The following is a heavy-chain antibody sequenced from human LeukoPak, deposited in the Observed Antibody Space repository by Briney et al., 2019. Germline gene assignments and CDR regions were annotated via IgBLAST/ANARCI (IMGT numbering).Heavy chain of an antibody. V-gene: IGHV3-15*01. CDR2: IKNKTHGGAT. CDR3: ARGFCSSTSCYQGPFDF. D-gene: IGHD2-2*01. CDR1: GFIFSSAW. Sequence: GGSLRLSCAASGFIFSSAWMTWVRQAPGKGLEWVEHIKNKTHGGATDYAAPVKGRFIISRDDSTNTLYLQMNSLRTEDTAVYYCARGFCSSTSCYQGPFDFWGQGTLVTVSS. J-gene: IGHJ4*02.